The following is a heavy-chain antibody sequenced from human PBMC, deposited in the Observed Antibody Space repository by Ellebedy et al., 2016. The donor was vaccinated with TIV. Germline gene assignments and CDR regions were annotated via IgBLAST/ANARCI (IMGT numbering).Heavy chain of an antibody. V-gene: IGHV1-46*01. Sequence: AASVKVSCKASGYTFSSYYMHWVRQAPGQGLEWMGLINPSGGSTSYAQKFQGRVTMTRDTSTSTAYMELSSLRFEDTDVYYCARMNSIVPAASPPAYYYYGMDVWGQGTTVTVSS. D-gene: IGHD2-2*01. CDR3: ARMNSIVPAASPPAYYYYGMDV. CDR2: INPSGGST. CDR1: GYTFSSYY. J-gene: IGHJ6*02.